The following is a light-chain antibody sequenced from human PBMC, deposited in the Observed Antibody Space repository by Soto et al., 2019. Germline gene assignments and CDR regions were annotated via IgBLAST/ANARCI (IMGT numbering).Light chain of an antibody. CDR3: QQYWGPPYT. V-gene: IGKV3-20*01. J-gene: IGKJ2*01. Sequence: EIVLTQSPGTLSLSPGERATLSCRASQSVRSNYLAWYQQKPGQAPRLLIYGASSRATGIPDRFSGTGSGTDFTLTISRLQPEDFAVYYCQQYWGPPYTFGQGTKLEIK. CDR2: GAS. CDR1: QSVRSNY.